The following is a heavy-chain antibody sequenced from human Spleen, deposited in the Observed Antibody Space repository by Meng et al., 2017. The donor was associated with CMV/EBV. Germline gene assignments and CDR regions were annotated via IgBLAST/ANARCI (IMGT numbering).Heavy chain of an antibody. J-gene: IGHJ4*02. Sequence: GGSLRLSCAASGFTFSSYAMHWVRQAPGKGLEWVAVISYDGSNKYYADSVKGRFTISRDNSKNTLYLQMNSLRAEDTAVYYCARDFSNYDFWIELDYWGQGTLVTVSS. V-gene: IGHV3-30-3*01. D-gene: IGHD3-3*01. CDR1: GFTFSSYA. CDR3: ARDFSNYDFWIELDY. CDR2: ISYDGSNK.